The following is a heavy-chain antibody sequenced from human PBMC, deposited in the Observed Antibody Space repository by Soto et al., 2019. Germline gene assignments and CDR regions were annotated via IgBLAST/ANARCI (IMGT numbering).Heavy chain of an antibody. CDR3: ARLGGYVSVGYYYHWDS. V-gene: IGHV4-39*01. J-gene: IGHJ4*02. CDR2: INHSGST. CDR1: DGSMNSDSSY. Sequence: QLQLQESGPGLVKPSETLSLTCRVSDGSMNSDSSYWGWIRQPPGKGLEWIGVINHSGSTYHNLSLKGRATISVDASRNHFSLKLTSMTAADTAVYYCARLGGYVSVGYYYHWDSWGQGTLVTVSS. D-gene: IGHD3-22*01.